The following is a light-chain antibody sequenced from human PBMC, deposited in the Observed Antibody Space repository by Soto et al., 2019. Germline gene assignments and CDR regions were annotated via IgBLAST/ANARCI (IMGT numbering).Light chain of an antibody. CDR3: EAWDDSLNGCV. CDR1: ISNIGTYR. CDR2: SDN. V-gene: IGLV1-44*01. J-gene: IGLJ1*01. Sequence: ALVSQAPAASGTPGQRLSISCSVSISNIGTYRVSWYQHFPGTAPRLLIYSDNQRPSWVPDRFSASKYGASASLAISGLQSEDEAYFYCEAWDDSLNGCVFGTGNKVTVL.